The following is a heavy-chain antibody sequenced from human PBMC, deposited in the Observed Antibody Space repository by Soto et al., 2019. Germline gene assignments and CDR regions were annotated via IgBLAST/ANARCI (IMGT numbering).Heavy chain of an antibody. CDR2: IWFDGSNK. J-gene: IGHJ4*02. CDR3: ATTGPY. V-gene: IGHV3-33*01. Sequence: QVQLVESGGGVVQPGRSLRLSCAASGFTFSRYGMHWVRQAPGKGLEWVAVIWFDGSNKFYADSVKGRFTISRDNSKNTVSLQMNSLREEDSAAYYCATTGPYWGQGTLFTVSS. CDR1: GFTFSRYG.